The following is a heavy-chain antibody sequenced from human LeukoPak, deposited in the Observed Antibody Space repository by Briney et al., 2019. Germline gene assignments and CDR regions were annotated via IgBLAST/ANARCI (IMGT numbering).Heavy chain of an antibody. J-gene: IGHJ4*02. Sequence: PSVTLSLTCAVYGGSFSGYYWSWIRQPPGKGLEWIGEINHSGSTNYNPSLKSRVTISVDTSKNQFSLKLSSVTAADTAVYYCARVADSSGWYLAPSYYFDYWGQGTLVTVSS. V-gene: IGHV4-34*01. CDR1: GGSFSGYY. CDR2: INHSGST. D-gene: IGHD6-19*01. CDR3: ARVADSSGWYLAPSYYFDY.